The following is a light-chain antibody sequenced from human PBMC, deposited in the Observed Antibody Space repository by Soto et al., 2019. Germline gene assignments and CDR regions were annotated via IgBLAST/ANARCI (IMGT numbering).Light chain of an antibody. V-gene: IGLV1-47*01. CDR1: SSNIGINF. J-gene: IGLJ2*01. Sequence: QAVLTQPPSASGTPGQRVTISCSGSSSNIGINFVYWYQQFPGTAPKLLIFRNNQRPSGVPDRFSGSKSGTSASLAISGLRSEDEADYYCVTWDDSLSGVVFGGGTKLTVL. CDR3: VTWDDSLSGVV. CDR2: RNN.